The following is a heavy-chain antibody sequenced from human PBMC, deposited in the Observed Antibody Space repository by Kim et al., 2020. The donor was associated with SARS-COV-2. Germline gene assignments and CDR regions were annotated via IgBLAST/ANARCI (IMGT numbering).Heavy chain of an antibody. Sequence: GGSLRLSCAASGFTFSSYSMNWVRQAPGKGLEWVSSISSSSSYIYYADSVKGRFTISRDNAKNSLYLQMNSLRAEDTAVYYCARAGIVGAARGGNYGMDVWGQGTTVTVSS. V-gene: IGHV3-21*01. CDR2: ISSSSSYI. CDR3: ARAGIVGAARGGNYGMDV. CDR1: GFTFSSYS. D-gene: IGHD1-26*01. J-gene: IGHJ6*02.